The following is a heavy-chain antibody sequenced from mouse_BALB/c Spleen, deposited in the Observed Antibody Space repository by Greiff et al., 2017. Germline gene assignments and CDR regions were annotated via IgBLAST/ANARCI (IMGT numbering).Heavy chain of an antibody. CDR1: GYAFTNYL. D-gene: IGHD1-2*01. V-gene: IGHV1-54*01. CDR3: ARSSTAFDY. J-gene: IGHJ2*01. Sequence: QVQLKESGAELVRPGTSVKVSCKASGYAFTNYLIEWVKQRPGQGLEWIGVINPGSGGTNYNEKFKGKATLTADKSSSTAYMQLSSLTSDDSAVYFCARSSTAFDYWGQGTTLTVSS. CDR2: INPGSGGT.